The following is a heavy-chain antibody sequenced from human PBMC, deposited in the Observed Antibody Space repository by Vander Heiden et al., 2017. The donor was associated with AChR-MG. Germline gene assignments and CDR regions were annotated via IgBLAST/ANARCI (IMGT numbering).Heavy chain of an antibody. Sequence: EVQLVESGGDLVQPGGSLRLSCAASGFTFSSYWMSWVRQAPGKGLEWVANINQDGSLTYYVGSVKGRFTISRDNAENSLYLQMSSLRAEDTAVYYCARANSGRGSGVDDPWGQGTLVTVSS. CDR1: GFTFSSYW. CDR2: INQDGSLT. J-gene: IGHJ5*02. V-gene: IGHV3-7*01. D-gene: IGHD3-3*01. CDR3: ARANSGRGSGVDDP.